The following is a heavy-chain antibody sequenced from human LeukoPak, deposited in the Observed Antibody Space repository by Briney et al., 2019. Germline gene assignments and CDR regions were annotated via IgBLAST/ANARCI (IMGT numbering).Heavy chain of an antibody. D-gene: IGHD6-25*01. V-gene: IGHV4-59*01. CDR2: IYKSGST. CDR1: GGSISSYY. Sequence: SETLSLTCTVSGGSISSYYWSWIRQPPGRGLEWIGYIYKSGSTNYNPSLKSRVTISLDMSKNLFSLRLRSVTAADTAVYYSARTAAAFDFDFWGQGTLVTVSS. J-gene: IGHJ4*02. CDR3: ARTAAAFDFDF.